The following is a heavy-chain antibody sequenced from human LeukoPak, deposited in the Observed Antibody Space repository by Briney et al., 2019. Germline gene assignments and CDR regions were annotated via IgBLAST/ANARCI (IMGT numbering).Heavy chain of an antibody. J-gene: IGHJ3*02. CDR1: GFTFSSCA. CDR2: ISPSGENK. CDR3: ASRRSGWPNDAFDI. V-gene: IGHV3-48*01. D-gene: IGHD6-19*01. Sequence: PGGSLRLSCAASGFTFSSCAMSWVRQAPGKGLEWLSYISPSGENKLYADSVRGRFSISRDNAKNSAYLQMDSLRAEDTAVYYCASRRSGWPNDAFDIWGQGTMVPVTS.